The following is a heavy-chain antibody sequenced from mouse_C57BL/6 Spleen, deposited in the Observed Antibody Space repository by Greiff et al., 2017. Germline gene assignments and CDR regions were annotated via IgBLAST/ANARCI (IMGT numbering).Heavy chain of an antibody. Sequence: VQLKESGPELVKPGASVKISCKASGYSFTGYNMNWVKQSPEKSLEWIGEINPSTGGTTYNQKFKAKATLTVDKSSSTAYMKLKSLTSEDSAVYYCAREIPPRDDYAMDDWGQGTTVTVSS. CDR2: INPSTGGT. J-gene: IGHJ4*01. CDR1: GYSFTGYN. V-gene: IGHV1-42*01. CDR3: AREIPPRDDYAMDD. D-gene: IGHD5-1-1*01.